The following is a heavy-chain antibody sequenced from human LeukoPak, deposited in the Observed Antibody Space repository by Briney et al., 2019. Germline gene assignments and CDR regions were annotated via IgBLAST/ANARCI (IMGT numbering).Heavy chain of an antibody. CDR3: ARDGYTYGYIIDY. J-gene: IGHJ4*02. D-gene: IGHD5-18*01. CDR1: GYTFTGYY. CDR2: IDPNSGAT. V-gene: IGHV1-2*02. Sequence: GASVKVSCKASGYTFTGYYVHWVRQAPGQGLEWMGWIDPNSGATNYAQSFQGRVTMTRDTSISTAYMEVTRLTSDDTAVFYCARDGYTYGYIIDYWGQGTPVTVSS.